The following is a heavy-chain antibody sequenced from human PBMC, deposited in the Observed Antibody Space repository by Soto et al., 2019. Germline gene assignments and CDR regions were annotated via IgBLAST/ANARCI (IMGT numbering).Heavy chain of an antibody. CDR2: IIPMFGTT. D-gene: IGHD3-10*02. V-gene: IGHV1-69*13. CDR1: GGTFSSYD. J-gene: IGHJ6*02. Sequence: QVQLVQSGPEVKKPGASVKVSCKTSGGTFSSYDITWVRQAPGQGLEWMGGIIPMFGTTNYAQRFQGRVTITADESTRTVYMELSSLRSEDTAVYYCARGVHGMDVWGQGTTVTVSS. CDR3: ARGVHGMDV.